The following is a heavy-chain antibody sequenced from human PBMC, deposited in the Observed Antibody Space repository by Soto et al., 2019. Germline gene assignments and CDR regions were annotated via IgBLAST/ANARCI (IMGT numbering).Heavy chain of an antibody. CDR2: IYYIGST. Sequence: LETLYLNSSIPGCSISSSNYYWDYIRQPPGMVLYLIGSIYYIGSTYYNPSLKSRVTISVDTSKNQFSLKLSSVTAADTAVYYCARHYDSSGYYYPEYFQHWGQGTLVTVS. V-gene: IGHV4-39*01. D-gene: IGHD3-22*01. CDR3: ARHYDSSGYYYPEYFQH. J-gene: IGHJ1*01. CDR1: GCSISSSNYY.